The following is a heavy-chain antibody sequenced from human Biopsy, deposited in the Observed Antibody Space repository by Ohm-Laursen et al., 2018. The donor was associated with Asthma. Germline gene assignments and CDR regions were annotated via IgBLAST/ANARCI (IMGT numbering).Heavy chain of an antibody. J-gene: IGHJ4*02. CDR1: GFSFDDCA. V-gene: IGHV3-9*01. CDR3: ARDVDLRSVY. Sequence: SLRLSCSAPGFSFDDCAVHWVRQAPGKGLEWVSSISWNSGNIDYAVSVKGRFTISRDNAKNSLCLQMNSLRAEDTAVYYCARDVDLRSVYWGQGTLVTVSS. CDR2: ISWNSGNI. D-gene: IGHD2-15*01.